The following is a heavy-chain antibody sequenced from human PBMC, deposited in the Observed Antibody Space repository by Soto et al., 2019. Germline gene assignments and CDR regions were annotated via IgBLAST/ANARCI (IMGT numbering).Heavy chain of an antibody. CDR2: ISPTSGTT. J-gene: IGHJ3*02. Sequence: QVQLVQSGAEVRKSGASVKLSCKASEYTFTSSYIHWVRQAPGQGLDWMGIISPTSGTTSYAQKFQDGLSMASDTSTRTVSVGLRSLTSKDSAVYYCASPDTAPAAGNDALHIWGQGTKVTVSS. CDR1: EYTFTSSY. V-gene: IGHV1-46*03. D-gene: IGHD5-18*01. CDR3: ASPDTAPAAGNDALHI.